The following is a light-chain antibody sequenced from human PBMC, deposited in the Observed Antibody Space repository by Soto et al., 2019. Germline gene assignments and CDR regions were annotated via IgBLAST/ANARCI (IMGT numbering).Light chain of an antibody. V-gene: IGLV1-44*01. CDR3: SAWDDSLNGHV. J-gene: IGLJ1*01. Sequence: QSVLTQPPSASGTPGQRVNISCSGSSSNIGSNTVNWYQQLPGTAPKLLIYSNNQSPSGVPDRFSGSKSGTSASLDISGLKSEDEADYYCSAWDDSLNGHVFGTGTKVTVL. CDR1: SSNIGSNT. CDR2: SNN.